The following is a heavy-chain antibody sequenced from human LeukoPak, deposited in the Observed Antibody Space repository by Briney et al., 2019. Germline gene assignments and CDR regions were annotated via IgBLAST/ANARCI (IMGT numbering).Heavy chain of an antibody. V-gene: IGHV3-7*01. J-gene: IGHJ4*02. CDR3: ARIWDGYSGSDY. CDR2: IKLDGSEK. CDR1: GFTFGKYW. Sequence: GGSLRLSCVASGFTFGKYWMSWVRQAPGKGLEWVANIKLDGSEKNYVDSVKGRFTISRDNAKNSVYLQMNSLRAEDTAVYYCARIWDGYSGSDYWGQGTLVTVSS. D-gene: IGHD1-26*01.